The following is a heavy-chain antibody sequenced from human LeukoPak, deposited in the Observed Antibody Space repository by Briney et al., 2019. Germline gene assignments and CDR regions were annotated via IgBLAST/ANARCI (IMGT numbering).Heavy chain of an antibody. CDR3: ARDLAWDAFDI. CDR2: ISSSSSSI. CDR1: GFTFRSYN. Sequence: GGSLRLSCAASGFTFRSYNFHWVRQAPGKGLEWVSFISSSSSSIYYADSVKGRFTISRDNAKNSLYLQMNSLRAEDTAVYYCARDLAWDAFDIWGQGTMVTVSS. J-gene: IGHJ3*02. V-gene: IGHV3-21*01.